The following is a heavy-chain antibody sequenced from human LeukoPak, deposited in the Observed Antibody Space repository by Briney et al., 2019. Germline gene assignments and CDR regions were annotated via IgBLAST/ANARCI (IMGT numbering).Heavy chain of an antibody. CDR2: IKQDGSEK. V-gene: IGHV3-7*01. Sequence: GGSLRLSCAASGFTFSSYWMSWVRQAPGKGLEWVANIKQDGSEKYYVDSVKGRFTISRDNAKNSLYLQMNSLRAEDTAVYYCARDRRYAVAGKYYFDYWGQGTLATVSS. J-gene: IGHJ4*02. D-gene: IGHD6-19*01. CDR3: ARDRRYAVAGKYYFDY. CDR1: GFTFSSYW.